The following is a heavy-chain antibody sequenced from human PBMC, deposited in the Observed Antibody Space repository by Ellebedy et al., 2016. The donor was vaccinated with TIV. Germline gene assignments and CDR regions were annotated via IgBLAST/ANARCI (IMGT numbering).Heavy chain of an antibody. V-gene: IGHV3-74*01. J-gene: IGHJ5*02. D-gene: IGHD3-10*01. CDR1: GFTFSASA. Sequence: GGSLRLXXVASGFTFSASAMSWVRQAPGKGLVWVSRINTDGSSTSYADSVKGRFTISRDNAKNTLYLQMNSLRAEDTAVYYCARGARFDPWGQGTLVTVSS. CDR2: INTDGSST. CDR3: ARGARFDP.